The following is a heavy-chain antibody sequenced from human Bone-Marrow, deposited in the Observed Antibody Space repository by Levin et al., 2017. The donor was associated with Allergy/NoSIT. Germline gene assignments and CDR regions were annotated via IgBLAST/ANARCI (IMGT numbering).Heavy chain of an antibody. J-gene: IGHJ4*02. Sequence: SLKISCAASGFTFDDYAMHWVRQAPGKGLEWVSGISWNSGSIGYADSVKGRFTISRDNAKNSLYLQMNSLRAEDTALYYCAKARPSMTTVTTGGTFDYWGQGTLVTVSS. CDR1: GFTFDDYA. CDR3: AKARPSMTTVTTGGTFDY. V-gene: IGHV3-9*01. CDR2: ISWNSGSI. D-gene: IGHD4-17*01.